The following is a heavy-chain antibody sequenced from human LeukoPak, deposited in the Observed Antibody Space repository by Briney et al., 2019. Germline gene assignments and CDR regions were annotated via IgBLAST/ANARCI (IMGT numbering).Heavy chain of an antibody. CDR1: GGSFSDYY. J-gene: IGHJ6*02. CDR3: AREWLGPPYGMDV. V-gene: IGHV4-59*01. Sequence: SETLSLTCAVYGGSFSDYYWSWIRQPPGKGLEWIGYIYYSGSTNYNPSLKSRVTISVDTSKNQFSLKLSSVTAADTAVYYCAREWLGPPYGMDVWGQGTTVTVSS. CDR2: IYYSGST. D-gene: IGHD3-10*01.